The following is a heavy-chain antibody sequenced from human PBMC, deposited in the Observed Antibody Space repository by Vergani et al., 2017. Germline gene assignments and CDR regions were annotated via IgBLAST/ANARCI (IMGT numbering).Heavy chain of an antibody. CDR3: ARYGYSYAAASWDPEYYGMDV. Sequence: QVQLVESGGGVVQPGKSLRLSCATSGLPFSSHGMHWVCQAPGKGLEWVAVISFDGTQTYYADSVKGRFTISRDNSKNTMFLQMNNLRAEDTAVYYCARYGYSYAAASWDPEYYGMDVWGQGTTVTVSS. D-gene: IGHD5-18*01. V-gene: IGHV3-30*03. CDR1: GLPFSSHG. J-gene: IGHJ6*02. CDR2: ISFDGTQT.